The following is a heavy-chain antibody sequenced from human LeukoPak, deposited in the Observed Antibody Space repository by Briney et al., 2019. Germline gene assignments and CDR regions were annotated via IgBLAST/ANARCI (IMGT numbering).Heavy chain of an antibody. CDR3: ARHLVVVPAASPMNWFDP. CDR2: INHSGST. Sequence: SETLSLTCAVYGGSFSGYYWSWIRQPPGKGLEWIGEINHSGSTNYNPSLKSRVTISVDTSKNQFSLKLSSVTAADTAVYYCARHLVVVPAASPMNWFDPWGQGTLVTVSS. J-gene: IGHJ5*02. D-gene: IGHD2-2*01. V-gene: IGHV4-34*01. CDR1: GGSFSGYY.